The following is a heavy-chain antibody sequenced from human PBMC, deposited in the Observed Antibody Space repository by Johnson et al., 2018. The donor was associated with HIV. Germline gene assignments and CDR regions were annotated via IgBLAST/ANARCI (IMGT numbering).Heavy chain of an antibody. D-gene: IGHD6-13*01. CDR2: VYSAGHT. J-gene: IGHJ3*01. Sequence: VQLVESGGGLVQPGGSLRLSCGASGFTFSDHWMQWVRQAPGKGLEWVSVVYSAGHTYYADSVKGRFTISRDNSKNSLFLQMNSLRAEDTALYYCARGADPGIAAALVWGQGTMVTVSS. CDR1: GFTFSDHW. CDR3: ARGADPGIAAALV. V-gene: IGHV3-66*01.